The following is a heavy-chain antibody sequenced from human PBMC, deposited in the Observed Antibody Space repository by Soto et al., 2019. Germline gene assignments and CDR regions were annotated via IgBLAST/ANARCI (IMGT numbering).Heavy chain of an antibody. CDR1: GFSLSTTAVG. D-gene: IGHD6-13*01. CDR2: IYWDDGK. J-gene: IGHJ4*02. Sequence: QITLKESGPTLVKPTQTLTLTCTFSGFSLSTTAVGVGWIRQPPGKALAWHALIYWDDGKRYSPSLKSRLTITNDTSKNQVVLTMTNMDPVGTATYYCAHSFTVSYSSSWYDPFDYWGQETLLPVSS. CDR3: AHSFTVSYSSSWYDPFDY. V-gene: IGHV2-5*02.